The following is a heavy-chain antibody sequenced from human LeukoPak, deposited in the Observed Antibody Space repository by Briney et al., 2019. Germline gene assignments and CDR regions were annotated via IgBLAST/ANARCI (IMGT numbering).Heavy chain of an antibody. J-gene: IGHJ4*02. CDR3: ARLLAYGSGGEAFDY. Sequence: GGSLRLSCAASGFTFSSYWIHWVRQAPGKGLLWVSRITIDVTNTDYADFVKGRFTISRDNAKNTVYLQMNSLTDEDTAVYYCARLLAYGSGGEAFDYWGQGSLVTVSS. D-gene: IGHD3-10*01. CDR1: GFTFSSYW. CDR2: ITIDVTNT. V-gene: IGHV3-74*01.